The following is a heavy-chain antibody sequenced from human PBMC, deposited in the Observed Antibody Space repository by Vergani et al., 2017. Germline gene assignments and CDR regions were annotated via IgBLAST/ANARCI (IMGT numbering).Heavy chain of an antibody. CDR1: GFTFSGSA. V-gene: IGHV3-73*01. Sequence: EVQLVESGGGLVQPGGSLKLSCAASGFTFSGSAIHWVRQASGKGLEWVGRIRSKANSYATAYAASVKGRFTISRDDSKNTLYLQMNSLRAEDTAVYYCARAPGTVAGTGIDYWGQGTLVTVSS. J-gene: IGHJ4*02. D-gene: IGHD6-19*01. CDR2: IRSKANSYAT. CDR3: ARAPGTVAGTGIDY.